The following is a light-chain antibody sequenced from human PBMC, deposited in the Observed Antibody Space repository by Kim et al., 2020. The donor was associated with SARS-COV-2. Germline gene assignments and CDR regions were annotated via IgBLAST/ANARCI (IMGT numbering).Light chain of an antibody. V-gene: IGKV1-5*03. CDR2: KAS. J-gene: IGKJ1*01. CDR3: QQYDSKFTRT. CDR1: QNIGSW. Sequence: DIQMTQSPSTLSASVGDRVTITCRASQNIGSWLAWYQQKPGKAPKLLVYKASSLESGVPSRFSGRESGTEFTLTITSLQPDDFASYYCQQYDSKFTRTFGQGTKVDIK.